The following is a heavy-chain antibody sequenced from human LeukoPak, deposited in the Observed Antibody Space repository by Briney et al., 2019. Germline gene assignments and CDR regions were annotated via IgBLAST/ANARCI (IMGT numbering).Heavy chain of an antibody. CDR3: ARAGGPYDY. D-gene: IGHD6-25*01. V-gene: IGHV1-2*02. CDR2: INPNSGGT. Sequence: ASVKVSCKASGDTLNNYSISWVRQAPGQGLEWLGWINPNSGGTNYAQRFQGRVTMTRDTSISTAYMELSGLKSDDTAVYYCARAGGPYDYWGQGTLVTVSS. J-gene: IGHJ4*02. CDR1: GDTLNNYS.